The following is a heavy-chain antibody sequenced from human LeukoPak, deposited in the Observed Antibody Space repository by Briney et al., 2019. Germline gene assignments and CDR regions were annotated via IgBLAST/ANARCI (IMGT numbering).Heavy chain of an antibody. Sequence: ASVKVSCKASGYTFTGYYMHWVRQAPGQGLEWMGWINPNSGGTNYAQKFQGRVTMTRDTSIGTAYMELSRLRSDDMAVYYCARDPGDIVVVVAAHDYWGQGTLVTVSS. V-gene: IGHV1-2*02. CDR1: GYTFTGYY. D-gene: IGHD2-15*01. CDR2: INPNSGGT. CDR3: ARDPGDIVVVVAAHDY. J-gene: IGHJ4*02.